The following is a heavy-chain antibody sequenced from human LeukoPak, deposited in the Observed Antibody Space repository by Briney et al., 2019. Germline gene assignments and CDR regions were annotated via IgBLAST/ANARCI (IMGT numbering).Heavy chain of an antibody. D-gene: IGHD2-15*01. J-gene: IGHJ4*02. V-gene: IGHV4-59*01. CDR1: GGSLSSYY. CDR2: IYSSGST. CDR3: ARESSGGSFDY. Sequence: SEPLSLTCTVSGGSLSSYYWSWIRQPPGKGLEWIGYIYSSGSTNYNPSLKSRVTISVDTSKNQFSLKLSSVTTADTAVYYCARESSGGSFDYWGQGTLVTVSS.